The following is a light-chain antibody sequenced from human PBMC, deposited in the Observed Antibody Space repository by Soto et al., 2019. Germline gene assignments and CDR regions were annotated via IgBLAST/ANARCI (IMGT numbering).Light chain of an antibody. CDR3: QQYGSSPRT. V-gene: IGKV3-20*01. Sequence: EIVLTQSAGTLSLSPVERATVSCLASESISSGHLAWFQQRLGQAPRLLIYGTFIRATGIPERFSGSGSGTDFTLTISRLEPEDFAVYYSQQYGSSPRTFGQGTKVDIK. J-gene: IGKJ1*01. CDR2: GTF. CDR1: ESISSGH.